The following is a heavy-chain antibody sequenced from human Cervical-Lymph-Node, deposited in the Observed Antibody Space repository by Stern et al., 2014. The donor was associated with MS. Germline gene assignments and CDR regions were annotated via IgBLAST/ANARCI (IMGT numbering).Heavy chain of an antibody. Sequence: EDQLVESGGGLVQPGGSLRLSCAASGLTVSNHYMSWVRQAPGQGLEWVSLLYASGTTSYADSVKGRFIISRHNSKNTLYLQMNSLRPDDTAVYYCAREGGDDDYYYGLDVWGQGTTVTVSS. V-gene: IGHV3-53*04. J-gene: IGHJ6*02. CDR2: LYASGTT. D-gene: IGHD2-21*02. CDR3: AREGGDDDYYYGLDV. CDR1: GLTVSNHY.